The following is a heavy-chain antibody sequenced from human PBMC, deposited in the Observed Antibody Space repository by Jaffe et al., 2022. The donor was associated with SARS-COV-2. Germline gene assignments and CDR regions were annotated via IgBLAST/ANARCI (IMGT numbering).Heavy chain of an antibody. Sequence: QVQLVQSGAELKKTGASVRVSCKASGYSFINYYIHWVRQAPGQGLEWMGIINPSGGSTSYAQKLQGRVTVTRDTSTSTVYMELSSLRSEDTAVYYCARGKRDYGDREGYYFDLWGQGTLVTVSS. CDR2: INPSGGST. CDR3: ARGKRDYGDREGYYFDL. D-gene: IGHD4-17*01. J-gene: IGHJ4*02. CDR1: GYSFINYY. V-gene: IGHV1-46*04.